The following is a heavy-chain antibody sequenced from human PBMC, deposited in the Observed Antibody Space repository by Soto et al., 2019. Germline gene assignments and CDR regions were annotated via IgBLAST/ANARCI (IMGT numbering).Heavy chain of an antibody. Sequence: GGSLRLSCVGSDFSLSGSYMSWVRQAPGKGLEWLSFISMSGSYKTYAASVEGRFTISRDNVRNILYLQMDSLRAEDTAVYYCASRGHCSNGQCHPFDSWGQGTQVTVSS. CDR3: ASRGHCSNGQCHPFDS. CDR2: ISMSGSYK. CDR1: DFSLSGSY. D-gene: IGHD2-8*01. J-gene: IGHJ4*02. V-gene: IGHV3-11*06.